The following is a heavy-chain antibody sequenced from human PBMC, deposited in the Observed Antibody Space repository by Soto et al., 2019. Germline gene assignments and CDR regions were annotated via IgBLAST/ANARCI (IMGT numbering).Heavy chain of an antibody. V-gene: IGHV3-7*01. D-gene: IGHD1-20*01. Sequence: EVQLVESGGGLVQPGGSLGLSCAASEFTFDKYYMTWVRQAPGKGPEWVANIKPDGSEQYYVDSVKGRFTISRDNANNSLYLQMNSLRPEDTAVYFCARGNWNYYYGFDVWGQGTTVTVSS. J-gene: IGHJ6*02. CDR2: IKPDGSEQ. CDR3: ARGNWNYYYGFDV. CDR1: EFTFDKYY.